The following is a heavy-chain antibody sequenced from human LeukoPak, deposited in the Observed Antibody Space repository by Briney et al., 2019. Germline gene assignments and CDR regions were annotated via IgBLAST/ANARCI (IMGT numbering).Heavy chain of an antibody. V-gene: IGHV1-8*01. Sequence: GASVKVSCKASGYTFTSYDINWVRQATGQGLEWMGWMNPNRGNTGYAQKFQGRVTMTRNTSTSTAYMELSSLRSEDTAVYYCASSFRWAQQLDLNYYFDYWGQGTLVTVSS. CDR3: ASSFRWAQQLDLNYYFDY. J-gene: IGHJ4*02. CDR2: MNPNRGNT. D-gene: IGHD6-13*01. CDR1: GYTFTSYD.